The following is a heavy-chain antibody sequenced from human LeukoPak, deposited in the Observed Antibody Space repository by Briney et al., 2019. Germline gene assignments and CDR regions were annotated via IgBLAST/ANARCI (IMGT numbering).Heavy chain of an antibody. J-gene: IGHJ4*02. D-gene: IGHD2-8*02. CDR3: ATYRQVLLPFES. CDR1: GFTFRTSG. CDR2: ITSSSSGI. V-gene: IGHV3-21*04. Sequence: GGSLRLSCAASGFTFRTSGMNWVRQAPGKGLEWVSSITSSSSGIYYADSVRGRFTISRDNSKSTLSLQMNSLRAEDTAIYYCATYRQVLLPFESWGQGTLVTVSS.